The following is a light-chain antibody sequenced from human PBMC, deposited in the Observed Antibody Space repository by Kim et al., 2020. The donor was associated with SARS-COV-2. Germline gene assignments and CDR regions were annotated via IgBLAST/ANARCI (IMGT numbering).Light chain of an antibody. CDR2: DAS. Sequence: DIQMTQSPCFLYAFVGDRVIITYPASQDIWNYLNWYQQKPGKAPKLLIYDASNLETGVPPRFSGSGSGTDFTFTIYNLQPEDIATYYCQQYDTPPLTFGEGTKVDIK. J-gene: IGKJ4*01. V-gene: IGKV1-33*01. CDR1: QDIWNY. CDR3: QQYDTPPLT.